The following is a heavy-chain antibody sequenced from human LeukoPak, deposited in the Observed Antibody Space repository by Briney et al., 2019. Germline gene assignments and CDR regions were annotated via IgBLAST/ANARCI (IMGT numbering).Heavy chain of an antibody. CDR1: GGSISSYY. J-gene: IGHJ5*02. CDR3: ARSRYCSSASCYNRNWFDP. CDR2: IYTSGST. D-gene: IGHD2-2*02. V-gene: IGHV4-4*07. Sequence: SETLSLTCTVSGGSISSYYSSWIRQPAGKGLEWIGRIYTSGSTNYNPSLKSRVTMSVDTSKNQFSLKLSSVTAADTAGYYCARSRYCSSASCYNRNWFDPWGQGTLVTVSS.